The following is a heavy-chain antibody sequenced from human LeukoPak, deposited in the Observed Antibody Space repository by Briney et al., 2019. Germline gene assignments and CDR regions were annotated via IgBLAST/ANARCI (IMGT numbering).Heavy chain of an antibody. V-gene: IGHV4-34*01. Sequence: SETLSLTCAVYGGSFSGYYWSWIRQPPGKGLEWIGEINHSGSTNYNPSLKSRVTISVDTSKNQFSLKLSSVTAADTAVYYCARLSYYGSGSYYTIDYWGQGTLVTVSS. CDR1: GGSFSGYY. CDR2: INHSGST. CDR3: ARLSYYGSGSYYTIDY. D-gene: IGHD3-10*01. J-gene: IGHJ4*02.